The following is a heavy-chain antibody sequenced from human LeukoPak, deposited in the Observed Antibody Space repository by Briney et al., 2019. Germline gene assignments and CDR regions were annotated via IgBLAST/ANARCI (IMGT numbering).Heavy chain of an antibody. V-gene: IGHV3-23*01. J-gene: IGHJ2*01. D-gene: IGHD2-15*01. CDR3: AREGYCSGGSCYDWYFDL. CDR2: INNSGGNT. CDR1: GFTFSSYA. Sequence: GGSLRLSCGASGFTFSSYAMSWVRQAPGKGLEWVSTINNSGGNTYYADSVKGRFTISRDNSKNTLYLQMNSLRAEDTAVYYCAREGYCSGGSCYDWYFDLWGRGTLVTVSS.